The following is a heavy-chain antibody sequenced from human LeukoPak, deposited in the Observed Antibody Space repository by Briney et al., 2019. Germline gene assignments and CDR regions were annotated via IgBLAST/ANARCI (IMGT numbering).Heavy chain of an antibody. CDR3: ARVTRITIFGVVYHYMDV. Sequence: SETLSLTCTVSGGSISSYYWSWIRQPPGKGLEWIGYIYYSGSTNYNPSLKSRVTISVDTSKNQFSLKLSSVTAADTAVYYCARVTRITIFGVVYHYMDVWGRGTTVTVSS. CDR2: IYYSGST. CDR1: GGSISSYY. D-gene: IGHD3-3*01. V-gene: IGHV4-59*01. J-gene: IGHJ6*03.